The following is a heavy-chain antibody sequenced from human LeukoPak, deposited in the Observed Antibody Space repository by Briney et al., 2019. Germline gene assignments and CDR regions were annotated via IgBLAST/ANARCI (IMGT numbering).Heavy chain of an antibody. CDR2: IYNSGST. CDR1: GDSISTFY. Sequence: SETLSLTCTVSGDSISTFYWNWIRQPPGKGLEWIGDIYNSGSTNYNPSLRSRVTISIDTSKNQFSLKLNSMTAADTAVYYCARLSGSPWYWGQGTLVTVSS. V-gene: IGHV4-59*08. CDR3: ARLSGSPWY. D-gene: IGHD3-10*01. J-gene: IGHJ4*02.